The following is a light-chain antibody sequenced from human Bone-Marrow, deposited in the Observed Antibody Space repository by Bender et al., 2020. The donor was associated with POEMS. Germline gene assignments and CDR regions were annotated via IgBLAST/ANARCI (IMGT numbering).Light chain of an antibody. Sequence: QSALTQPASVSGSPGQSITISCTGTSSDGGEFQYVSWYQQHPGKAPKLLIFDVSTRPFGIDARFSGSKSGITASLTISGLQAEAEALYFCTSHSVSSILFGGGTKLPVL. CDR3: TSHSVSSIL. V-gene: IGLV2-14*03. CDR1: SSDGGEFQY. J-gene: IGLJ3*02. CDR2: DVS.